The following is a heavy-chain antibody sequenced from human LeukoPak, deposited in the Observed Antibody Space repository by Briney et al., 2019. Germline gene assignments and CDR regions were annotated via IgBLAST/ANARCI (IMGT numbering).Heavy chain of an antibody. J-gene: IGHJ6*02. CDR2: IYHTGST. D-gene: IGHD2-2*01. CDR1: GGSVSSGSYY. V-gene: IGHV4-61*01. CDR3: ATQLLGYYYGLDV. Sequence: SETLSLTCTVSGGSVSSGSYYWSWIRQPPGKGLEWMGEIYHTGSTNYNPSLKSRVSMSVDKSKNQVSLKLSSVTAADAAVYYCATQLLGYYYGLDVWGQGTTVTVFS.